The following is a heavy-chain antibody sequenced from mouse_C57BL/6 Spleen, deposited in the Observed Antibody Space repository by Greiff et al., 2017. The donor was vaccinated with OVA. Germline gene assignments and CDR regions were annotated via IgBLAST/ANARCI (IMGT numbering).Heavy chain of an antibody. Sequence: QVQLQQSGPELVKPGASVKISCKASGYAFSSSWMNWVKQRPGKGLEWIGRIYPGDGDTNYNGKFKGKATLTADKSSSTAYMQLSSLTSEDSAVYFCARERADYDGAMDYWGQGTSVTVSS. V-gene: IGHV1-82*01. D-gene: IGHD2-4*01. J-gene: IGHJ4*01. CDR1: GYAFSSSW. CDR2: IYPGDGDT. CDR3: ARERADYDGAMDY.